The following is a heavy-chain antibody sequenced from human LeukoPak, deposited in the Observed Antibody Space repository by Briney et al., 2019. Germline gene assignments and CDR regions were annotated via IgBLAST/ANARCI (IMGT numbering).Heavy chain of an antibody. D-gene: IGHD5-18*01. V-gene: IGHV3-74*01. J-gene: IGHJ6*02. Sequence: GGSLRLSCAASGFTFSSYWMHWVRQAPGKGLVWVSRINSDGSSTSYADSVKGRFTISRDNAKNTLYLQMNSLRAEDTAVYYCASPLSYGFYGMDVWGQGTTVTVSS. CDR3: ASPLSYGFYGMDV. CDR1: GFTFSSYW. CDR2: INSDGSST.